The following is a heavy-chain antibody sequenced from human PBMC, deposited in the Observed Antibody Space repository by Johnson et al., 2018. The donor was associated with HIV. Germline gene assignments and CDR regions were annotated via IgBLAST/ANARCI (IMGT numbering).Heavy chain of an antibody. J-gene: IGHJ3*02. D-gene: IGHD3-10*01. Sequence: VQLVESGGGVVQPGGSLRLSCAASGFTVSSNYMSWVRQAPGKGLEWVSVIYSGGSTYYADSVKGRFTISRDNSKNSLYLQMNSLRAEDTAVYYCARARGGEGSGSYAFDIWGQGTMVTVSS. CDR1: GFTVSSNY. CDR2: IYSGGST. CDR3: ARARGGEGSGSYAFDI. V-gene: IGHV3-53*01.